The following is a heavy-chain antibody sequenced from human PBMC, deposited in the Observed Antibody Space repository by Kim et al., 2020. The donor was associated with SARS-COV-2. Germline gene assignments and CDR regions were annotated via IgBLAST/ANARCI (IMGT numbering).Heavy chain of an antibody. V-gene: IGHV3-11*05. J-gene: IGHJ4*02. CDR3: ARGVGVGWLVAGQSDY. Sequence: SRKGRFTISGDNAKNSLYLQMNGLGAEDTAVYYCARGVGVGWLVAGQSDYWGQGTLVTVSS. D-gene: IGHD6-19*01.